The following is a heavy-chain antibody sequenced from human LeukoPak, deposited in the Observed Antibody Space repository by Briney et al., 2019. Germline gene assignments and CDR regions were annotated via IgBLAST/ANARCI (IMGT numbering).Heavy chain of an antibody. CDR3: AKGTLFGGFDY. CDR1: GYTFTSYA. Sequence: ASVKVSCKASGYTFTSYAMNWVRQAPGQGLEWMGWINTNTGNPTYAQGFTGRFVFSLDTSVSTAYLQISSLRASDTAMYYCAKGTLFGGFDYWGQGTLVTVSS. J-gene: IGHJ4*02. V-gene: IGHV7-4-1*02. D-gene: IGHD3-10*01. CDR2: INTNTGNP.